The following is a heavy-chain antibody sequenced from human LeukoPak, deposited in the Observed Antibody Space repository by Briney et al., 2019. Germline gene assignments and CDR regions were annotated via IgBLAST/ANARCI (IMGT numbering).Heavy chain of an antibody. D-gene: IGHD3-3*01. J-gene: IGHJ4*02. CDR1: GGSISSSRYY. CDR2: IYYSGST. CDR3: ARETRITIFGVAQIDY. Sequence: SETLSLTCSVSGGSISSSRYYWGWISQPPGKGLEWIGSIYYSGSTYYNPSLKSRVTISVDTSKNQFSLKLSSVTAADTAVYYCARETRITIFGVAQIDYWGQGTLVTVSS. V-gene: IGHV4-39*01.